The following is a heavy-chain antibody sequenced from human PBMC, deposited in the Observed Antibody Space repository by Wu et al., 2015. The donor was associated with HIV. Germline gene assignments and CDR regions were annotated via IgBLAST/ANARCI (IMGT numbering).Heavy chain of an antibody. CDR1: GGTFSSYA. CDR2: IIPIFGTA. Sequence: QVQLVQSGAEVKKPGSSVKVSCKASGGTFSSYAISWVRQAPGQGLEWMGGIIPIFGTANYAQKFQGRVTITTDESTSTAYMELSSLRSEDTAAYYCARGGHRYFDWLPHHYYYYYGMDVWGQGTTVTVSS. J-gene: IGHJ6*02. V-gene: IGHV1-69*05. D-gene: IGHD3-9*01. CDR3: ARGGHRYFDWLPHHYYYYYGMDV.